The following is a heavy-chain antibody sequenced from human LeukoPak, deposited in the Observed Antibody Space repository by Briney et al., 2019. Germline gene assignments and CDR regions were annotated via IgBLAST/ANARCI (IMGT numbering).Heavy chain of an antibody. CDR3: TVGATMGDFDY. J-gene: IGHJ4*02. D-gene: IGHD1-26*01. CDR1: GYTFTSYY. CDR2: INPSGGST. V-gene: IGHV1-46*01. Sequence: ASVKVSCKASGYTFTSYYMHWARQAPGQGLEWMGIINPSGGSTSYAQKFQGRVTMTRDTSTSTVYMELSSLRSEDTAVYYCTVGATMGDFDYWGQGTLVTVSS.